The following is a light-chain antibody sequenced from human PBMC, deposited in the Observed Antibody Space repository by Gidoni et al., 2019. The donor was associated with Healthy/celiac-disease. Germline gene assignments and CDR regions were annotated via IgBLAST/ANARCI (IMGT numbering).Light chain of an antibody. V-gene: IGKV3-20*01. CDR3: QQCGSSPTT. CDR1: QSVSSSY. Sequence: EIVLTQSPGTLSLSPGERATLSCRASQSVSSSYLAWYQQKPDQAHRLIIDGASSGATGIPKRSSGSGSRTDITITSSRLEPEDLAEYCCQQCGSSPTTFGQGTKLEIK. J-gene: IGKJ2*01. CDR2: GAS.